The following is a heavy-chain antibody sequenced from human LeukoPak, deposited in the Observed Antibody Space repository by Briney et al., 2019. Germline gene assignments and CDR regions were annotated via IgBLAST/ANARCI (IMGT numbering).Heavy chain of an antibody. Sequence: GESLNISCKGSGYSFTSYWIGWLRQMPGKGLEWMGIIYPGESDTRYSPSFQGQVTISADKSISTASLQWSSLKASDTAMYYCARGGFMITFGGPPAKGLDYWGQGTLVTVSS. V-gene: IGHV5-51*01. J-gene: IGHJ4*02. CDR3: ARGGFMITFGGPPAKGLDY. D-gene: IGHD3-16*01. CDR2: IYPGESDT. CDR1: GYSFTSYW.